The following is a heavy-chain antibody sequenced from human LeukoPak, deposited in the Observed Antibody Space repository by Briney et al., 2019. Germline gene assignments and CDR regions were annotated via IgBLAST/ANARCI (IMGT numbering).Heavy chain of an antibody. J-gene: IGHJ4*02. Sequence: GGSLRLSCAASGFTFSSYAMSWVRQAPGKGLEWVSAISGSGGSTYYADSVRGRFTISRDNSKNTLYLQMNSLRAEDTAVYYCAKDRVYYDSSGYYWGYFDYWGQGTLVTVSS. CDR3: AKDRVYYDSSGYYWGYFDY. CDR2: ISGSGGST. CDR1: GFTFSSYA. V-gene: IGHV3-23*01. D-gene: IGHD3-22*01.